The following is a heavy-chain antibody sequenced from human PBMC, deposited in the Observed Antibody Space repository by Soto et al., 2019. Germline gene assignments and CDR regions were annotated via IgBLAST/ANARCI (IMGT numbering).Heavy chain of an antibody. V-gene: IGHV3-15*01. CDR1: GFTFSNAW. Sequence: LRLSCAASGFTFSNAWMSWVRQAPGKGLEWVGRIKSKTDGGTTDYAAPVKGRFTISRDDSKNTLYLQMNSLKTEDTAVYYCTTDEEGIAAAGTVNYYYYGMDVWGQGTTVTVSS. J-gene: IGHJ6*02. CDR2: IKSKTDGGTT. D-gene: IGHD6-13*01. CDR3: TTDEEGIAAAGTVNYYYYGMDV.